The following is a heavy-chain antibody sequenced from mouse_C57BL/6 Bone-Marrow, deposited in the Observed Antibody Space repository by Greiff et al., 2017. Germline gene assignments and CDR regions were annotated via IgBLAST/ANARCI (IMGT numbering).Heavy chain of an antibody. CDR3: ASRRGEV. Sequence: QVHPPHPGAELVRPGSSVTLSCKASGYTFTSYWMHWVKQRPIQGLEWIGNIDPSDSETHYNQKFKDKATLTVDKSSSTAYMQLRGLTSEGAEGDYAASRRGEVWGTGTAV. CDR1: GYTFTSYW. V-gene: IGHV1-52*01. CDR2: IDPSDSET. J-gene: IGHJ1*03.